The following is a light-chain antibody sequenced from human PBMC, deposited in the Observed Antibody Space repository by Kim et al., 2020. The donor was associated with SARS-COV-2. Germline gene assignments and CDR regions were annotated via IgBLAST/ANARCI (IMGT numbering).Light chain of an antibody. CDR3: YSAADNNRV. CDR1: VLAKKY. CDR2: KDS. J-gene: IGLJ3*02. Sequence: SPGKTARITCSGDVLAKKYARWFQQKPGQAPGLVIYKDSERPSGIPERFSGSSSGTTVTLTISGAQVEDEADYYCYSAADNNRVFGGGTQLTVL. V-gene: IGLV3-27*01.